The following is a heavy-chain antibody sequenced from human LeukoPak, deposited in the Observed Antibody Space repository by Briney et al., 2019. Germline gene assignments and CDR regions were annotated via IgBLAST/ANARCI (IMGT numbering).Heavy chain of an antibody. CDR1: GFTFSEYY. Sequence: GGSLRLSCAASGFTFSEYYMSWIRQAPGKGLEWVSYISSGGSTIQYADSVKGRFTISRDNTKNSLYLQMNSLRAEDTAVYYCAKDGYSSGWKTPDYWGQGTLVTVSS. CDR2: ISSGGSTI. J-gene: IGHJ4*02. V-gene: IGHV3-11*04. CDR3: AKDGYSSGWKTPDY. D-gene: IGHD6-19*01.